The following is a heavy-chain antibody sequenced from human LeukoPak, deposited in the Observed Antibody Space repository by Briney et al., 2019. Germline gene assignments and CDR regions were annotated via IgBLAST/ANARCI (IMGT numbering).Heavy chain of an antibody. J-gene: IGHJ4*02. CDR3: AGDGWELGTNYFDY. Sequence: GGSLRLSCAASGFTFSSYEMNWVRQAPGKGLEWVSYISSSGSTIYYADSVKGRFTISRDNAKNSLYLQTNSLRAEDTAVYYCAGDGWELGTNYFDYWGQGTLVTVSS. D-gene: IGHD1-26*01. CDR2: ISSSGSTI. V-gene: IGHV3-48*03. CDR1: GFTFSSYE.